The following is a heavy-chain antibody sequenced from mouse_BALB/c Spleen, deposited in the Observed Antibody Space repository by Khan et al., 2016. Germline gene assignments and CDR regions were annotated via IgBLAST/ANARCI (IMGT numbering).Heavy chain of an antibody. V-gene: IGHV9-3-1*01. D-gene: IGHD1-1*01. CDR1: GYTLTNYG. Sequence: QIQLVQSGPELKKPGETVKISCKASGYTLTNYGMYWVKQAPGKGLKWMGWINTYNGEPTYADAFKGRFDFSLETSANTAYLQLNNLNNEYTATYFGARKPPLLPDYYAMDYWGQGTSVTVSS. CDR2: INTYNGEP. J-gene: IGHJ4*01. CDR3: ARKPPLLPDYYAMDY.